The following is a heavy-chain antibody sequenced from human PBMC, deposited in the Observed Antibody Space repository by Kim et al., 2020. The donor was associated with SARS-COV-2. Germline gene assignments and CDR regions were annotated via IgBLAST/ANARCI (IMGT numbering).Heavy chain of an antibody. V-gene: IGHV1-58*02. J-gene: IGHJ6*01. CDR1: GFTFTSSA. CDR2: IVVGSGNT. D-gene: IGHD1-1*01. CDR3: AADGGYQTGQIPLNYYYYGMDV. Sequence: SVKVYCKASGFTFTSSAMQWVRQARGQRLEWIGWIVVGSGNTNYAQKFQERVTITRDMSTSTAYMELSSLRSEDTAVYYCAADGGYQTGQIPLNYYYYGMDVWGQGTTVAVSS.